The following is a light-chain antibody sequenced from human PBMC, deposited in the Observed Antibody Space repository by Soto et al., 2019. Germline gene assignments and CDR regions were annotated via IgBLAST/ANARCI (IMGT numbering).Light chain of an antibody. CDR2: AAS. CDR1: QGISKY. Sequence: DIQMTQSPSSLSASVGERVTITCRASQGISKYLAWYQQKPGEVPKLLIYAASTLQSGVSSRFSGSGSGTDFTLTISSLQPDDVATYYCQKCDSAPWTFGQGTKV. CDR3: QKCDSAPWT. V-gene: IGKV1-27*01. J-gene: IGKJ1*01.